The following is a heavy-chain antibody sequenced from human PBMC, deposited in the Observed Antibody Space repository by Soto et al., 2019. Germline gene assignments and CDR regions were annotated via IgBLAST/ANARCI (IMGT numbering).Heavy chain of an antibody. V-gene: IGHV1-18*04. CDR1: GYTFTSYG. Sequence: ASVKVSCKASGYTFTSYGISWVRQAPGQGLEWMGWISAYNGNTNYAQKLQGRVTMTTDTSTSTAYMELRSLRSDDTAVYYCARDHPTVVMAPEPIDYWGQGTLVNRLL. CDR2: ISAYNGNT. J-gene: IGHJ4*02. CDR3: ARDHPTVVMAPEPIDY. D-gene: IGHD1-1*01.